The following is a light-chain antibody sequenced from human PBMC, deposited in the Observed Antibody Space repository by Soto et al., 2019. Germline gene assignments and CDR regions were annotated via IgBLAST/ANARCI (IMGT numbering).Light chain of an antibody. CDR2: GNS. CDR1: SSNIGAGYD. V-gene: IGLV1-40*01. CDR3: QSYDSSGPSYV. Sequence: QSVVTQPPSVSGAPGQRVTISCTGSSSNIGAGYDVHWYQQLPGTAPKLLIYGNSNRPSGVPDRFSGSKSGTSASLAITGLQAEDEADYYRQSYDSSGPSYVFGTGTKLTVL. J-gene: IGLJ1*01.